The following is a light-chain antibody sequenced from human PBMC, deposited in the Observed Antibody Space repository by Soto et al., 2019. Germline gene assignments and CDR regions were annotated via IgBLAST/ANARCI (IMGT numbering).Light chain of an antibody. J-gene: IGKJ1*01. Sequence: IQMTQSPSILSASVGDRVTITCRASQSIRSWLAWYQQKPGKAPKLLIYKASTLKSGVPSRFSGSGSGTEFTLTISSLQPDDFATYYCQHYNSYSEAFGQGTKVDIK. CDR3: QHYNSYSEA. CDR2: KAS. V-gene: IGKV1-5*03. CDR1: QSIRSW.